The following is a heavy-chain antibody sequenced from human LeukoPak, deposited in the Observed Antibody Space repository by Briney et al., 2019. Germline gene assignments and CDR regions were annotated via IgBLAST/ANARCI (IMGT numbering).Heavy chain of an antibody. D-gene: IGHD6-19*01. Sequence: GGSLRLSCAASGFTFSSYAMTWVRQAPGMGLEWVSGITGSGHTTFYADSVKGRFTISRDNSKNTLYLQMNSLRAEDTAVYYCAREGGYSSGWYGSGCFDYWGQGTLVTVSS. J-gene: IGHJ4*02. CDR3: AREGGYSSGWYGSGCFDY. CDR1: GFTFSSYA. V-gene: IGHV3-23*01. CDR2: ITGSGHTT.